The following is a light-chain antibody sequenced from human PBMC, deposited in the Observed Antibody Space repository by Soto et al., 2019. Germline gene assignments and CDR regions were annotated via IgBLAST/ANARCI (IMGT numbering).Light chain of an antibody. V-gene: IGKV3D-20*02. CDR3: HQRQYWPPIT. J-gene: IGKJ5*01. Sequence: EIVLTQSPGTLSLSPGERATLSCRAIQSVSSSYLAWYQQKPGQAPRLLIYGASSRATGIPARFSGSGSGTDFTLTISSLEPEDFAVYYCHQRQYWPPITFGQGTRLEIK. CDR2: GAS. CDR1: QSVSSSY.